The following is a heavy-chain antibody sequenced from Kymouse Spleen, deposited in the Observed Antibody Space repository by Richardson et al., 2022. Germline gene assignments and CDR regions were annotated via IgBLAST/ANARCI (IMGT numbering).Heavy chain of an antibody. J-gene: IGHJ3*02. V-gene: IGHV4-34*01. Sequence: QVQLQQWGAGLLKPSETLSLTCAVYGGSFSGYYWSWIRQPPGKGLEWIGEINHSGSTNYNPSLKSRVTISVDTSKNQFSLKLSSVTAADTAVYYCARGYNWNYGNAFDIWGQGTMVTVSS. CDR1: GGSFSGYY. CDR2: INHSGST. D-gene: IGHD1-7*01. CDR3: ARGYNWNYGNAFDI.